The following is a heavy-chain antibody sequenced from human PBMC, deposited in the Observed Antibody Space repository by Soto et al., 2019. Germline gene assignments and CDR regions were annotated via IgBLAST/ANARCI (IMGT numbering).Heavy chain of an antibody. Sequence: ASVKVSCKASGYTFTGYYMHWVRQAPGQGLEWMGWINPNSGGTNYAQKFQGWVTMTRDTSISTAYMELSRLRSDDTAVYYCARGPELSLGAFDIWGQGTMVTVSS. D-gene: IGHD3-16*02. CDR3: ARGPELSLGAFDI. CDR2: INPNSGGT. J-gene: IGHJ3*02. CDR1: GYTFTGYY. V-gene: IGHV1-2*04.